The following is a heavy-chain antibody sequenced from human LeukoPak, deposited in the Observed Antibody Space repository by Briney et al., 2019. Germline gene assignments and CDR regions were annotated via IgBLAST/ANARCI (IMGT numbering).Heavy chain of an antibody. CDR1: GFTFNNYA. V-gene: IGHV3-23*01. J-gene: IGHJ5*02. D-gene: IGHD1-1*01. CDR3: ARDKGTNWFDP. CDR2: ISGSGAST. Sequence: GGSLRLSCAASGFTFNNYAMSWVRQAPGKGLEWVSSISGSGASTYYADSLRGRFTITRDNSKNTLYLQMNSLRAEDTAVYYCARDKGTNWFDPWGQGTLVTVSS.